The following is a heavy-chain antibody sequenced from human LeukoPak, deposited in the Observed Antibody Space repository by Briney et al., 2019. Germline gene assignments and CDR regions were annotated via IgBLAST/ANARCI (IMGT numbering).Heavy chain of an antibody. CDR1: GGTFSSYA. Sequence: SVEVSCKASGGTFSSYAISWVRQAPGQGLEWMGGFIPILGTANYAQKFQGRVTITADESTSTAYMELSSLRSEDTAVYYCAVLAGYYDSSVLGYGGQGTLVTVSS. J-gene: IGHJ4*02. V-gene: IGHV1-69*01. CDR3: AVLAGYYDSSVLGY. CDR2: FIPILGTA. D-gene: IGHD3-22*01.